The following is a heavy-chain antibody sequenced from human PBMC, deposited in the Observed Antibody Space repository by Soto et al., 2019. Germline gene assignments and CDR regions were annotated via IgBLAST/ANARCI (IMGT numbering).Heavy chain of an antibody. V-gene: IGHV3-33*01. J-gene: IGHJ5*02. CDR1: GFTFSSYG. CDR2: IWYDGSNK. CDR3: ARDRVTYSSSDWFAP. Sequence: QVQLVESGGGVVQPGRSLRLSCAASGFTFSSYGMHWVRQAPGKGLEWVAVIWYDGSNKYYAESVKGRFTISRDNSKNTLYLQMNSLRAEDTAVYYCARDRVTYSSSDWFAPWGQGTLVTVSS. D-gene: IGHD6-6*01.